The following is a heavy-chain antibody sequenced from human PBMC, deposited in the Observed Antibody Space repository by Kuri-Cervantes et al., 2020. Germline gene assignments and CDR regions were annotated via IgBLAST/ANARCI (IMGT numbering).Heavy chain of an antibody. V-gene: IGHV3-74*01. D-gene: IGHD4-17*01. Sequence: GESLKISCEASGFTFSGYWMHWVRQVPGKGLVWVARIDSDGSSTIYVDSVKGRFIISRDNSKNTLYLQMNSLRVEDTAVYYCAGVSYGGYINDYWGQGTLVTVSS. CDR2: IDSDGSST. J-gene: IGHJ4*02. CDR3: AGVSYGGYINDY. CDR1: GFTFSGYW.